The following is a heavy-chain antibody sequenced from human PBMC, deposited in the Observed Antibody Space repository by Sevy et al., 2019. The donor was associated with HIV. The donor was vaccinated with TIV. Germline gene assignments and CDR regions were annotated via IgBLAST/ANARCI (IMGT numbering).Heavy chain of an antibody. CDR3: ARDSPYGDYVGTFHY. Sequence: GGSLRLSCAASGFTFSSYAMHWVRQAPGKGLEWVAVISYDGSNKYYADSVKGRFTISRDNSKNTLYLQMNSLRAEDTAVYYCARDSPYGDYVGTFHYWGQGTLVTVSS. CDR1: GFTFSSYA. D-gene: IGHD4-17*01. V-gene: IGHV3-30-3*01. CDR2: ISYDGSNK. J-gene: IGHJ4*02.